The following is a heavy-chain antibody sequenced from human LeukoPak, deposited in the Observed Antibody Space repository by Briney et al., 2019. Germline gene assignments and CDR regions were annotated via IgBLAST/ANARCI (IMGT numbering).Heavy chain of an antibody. Sequence: GRSLRLSCAASGFTFSSYGMHWVRQAPGKGLEWVAVISYDGSNKYYADSVKGRFTISRDNSKNSLYLQMNSLRAEDTAVYYCARDRDDSSSLDYWGQGTLVTVSS. J-gene: IGHJ4*02. V-gene: IGHV3-30*03. D-gene: IGHD6-13*01. CDR1: GFTFSSYG. CDR3: ARDRDDSSSLDY. CDR2: ISYDGSNK.